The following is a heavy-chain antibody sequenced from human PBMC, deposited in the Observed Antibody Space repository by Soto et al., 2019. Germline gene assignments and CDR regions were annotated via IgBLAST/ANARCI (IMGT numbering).Heavy chain of an antibody. CDR2: IWYDGSNK. J-gene: IGHJ4*02. CDR1: GFTFSSYG. CDR3: ARNGVVVAATHYYFDY. D-gene: IGHD2-15*01. V-gene: IGHV3-33*01. Sequence: GGSLRLSCAASGFTFSSYGMHWVRQAPGKGLEWVAVIWYDGSNKYYADSVKGRFTISRDNSKNTLYLQMNSLRAEDTAVYYCARNGVVVAATHYYFDYWGQGT.